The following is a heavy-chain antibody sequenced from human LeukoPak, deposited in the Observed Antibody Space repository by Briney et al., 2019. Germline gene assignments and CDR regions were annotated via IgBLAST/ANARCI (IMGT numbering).Heavy chain of an antibody. V-gene: IGHV3-23*01. CDR1: GFTFSNYA. Sequence: GGSLRLSCAASGFTFSNYAMSWVRQAPGKGLEWVSTISGSGGSTNYADSVKGQFTISRDNSKNTLYLQMNSLRAEDTAVYYCAKEEWLLAVYFDYWGQGTLVTVSS. CDR3: AKEEWLLAVYFDY. J-gene: IGHJ4*02. D-gene: IGHD3-3*01. CDR2: ISGSGGST.